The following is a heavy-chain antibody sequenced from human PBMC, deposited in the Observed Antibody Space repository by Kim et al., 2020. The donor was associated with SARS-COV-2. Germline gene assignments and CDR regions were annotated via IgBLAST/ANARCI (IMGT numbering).Heavy chain of an antibody. J-gene: IGHJ4*02. CDR3: ARDTRWLGSIDY. Sequence: YYADSVKGTFTISRDNAKNSLYLQMNSLRDEDTAVYYCARDTRWLGSIDYWGQGTLVTVSS. V-gene: IGHV3-48*02. D-gene: IGHD6-19*01.